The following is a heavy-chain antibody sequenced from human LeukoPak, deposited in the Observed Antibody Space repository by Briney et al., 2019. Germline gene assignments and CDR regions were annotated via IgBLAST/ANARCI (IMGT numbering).Heavy chain of an antibody. Sequence: GASVKVSCKASGYTFTGYYMHWVRQAPGQGLEWMGGIIPIFGTANYAQKFQGRVTITADESTSTAYMELSSLRSEDTAVYYCARGTGYCSSTSCYPMDYWGQGTLVTVSS. V-gene: IGHV1-69*13. CDR2: IIPIFGTA. D-gene: IGHD2-2*01. CDR3: ARGTGYCSSTSCYPMDY. CDR1: GYTFTGYY. J-gene: IGHJ4*02.